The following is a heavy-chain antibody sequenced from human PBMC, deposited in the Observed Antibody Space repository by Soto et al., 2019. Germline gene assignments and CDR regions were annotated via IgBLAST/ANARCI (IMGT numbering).Heavy chain of an antibody. D-gene: IGHD3-10*01. V-gene: IGHV4-59*08. CDR3: ARGSCGREDYVMDI. J-gene: IGHJ6*02. CDR2: IYYSGST. Sequence: SETLSLTCTVSGGSISSYYWSWIRQPPGKELQYIGYIYYSGSTNYNPSLKSRVTISDDTSTNQFSLTLSSVTAADTAVYYCARGSCGREDYVMDIWGQGTMVTVSS. CDR1: GGSISSYY.